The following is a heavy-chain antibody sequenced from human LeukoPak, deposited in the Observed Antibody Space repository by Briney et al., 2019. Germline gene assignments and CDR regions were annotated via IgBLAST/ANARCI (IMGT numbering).Heavy chain of an antibody. D-gene: IGHD3-22*01. CDR1: GFTFSSYG. V-gene: IGHV3-33*01. CDR3: ARDPYDSSGYYLDAFDI. Sequence: GGSLRLSCAASGFTFSSYGMHWVRQAPGKGLEWVAVIWYDGSNKYYADSVKGRFTISRDNSENTLYLQMNSLRAEDTAVYYCARDPYDSSGYYLDAFDIWGQGTMVTVSS. J-gene: IGHJ3*02. CDR2: IWYDGSNK.